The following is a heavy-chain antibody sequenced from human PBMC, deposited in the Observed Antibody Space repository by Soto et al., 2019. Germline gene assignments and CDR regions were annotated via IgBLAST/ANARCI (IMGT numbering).Heavy chain of an antibody. D-gene: IGHD3-10*01. CDR2: IYSGGST. CDR3: ASKPTLRFGQLPIYYYYYMDV. V-gene: IGHV3-66*01. J-gene: IGHJ6*03. Sequence: EVQLVESGGGLVQPGGSLRLSCAASGFTVSSNYMSWVRQAPGKGLEWVSVIYSGGSTYYADSVKGRFTISRDNSKNTLYLQTNSLRAEYTAVYYCASKPTLRFGQLPIYYYYYMDVWGKGTTLTVSS. CDR1: GFTVSSNY.